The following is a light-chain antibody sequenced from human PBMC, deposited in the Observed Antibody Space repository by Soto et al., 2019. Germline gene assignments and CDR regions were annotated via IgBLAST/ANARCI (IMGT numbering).Light chain of an antibody. V-gene: IGLV2-8*01. CDR3: SSYAGSNNFV. Sequence: QSALTQPPSASGSPGQSVTISCTGTSSDVGDYNYVSWYQQHPGKAPKLMIYEVSKRPSGVHDRFSGSKSGNTASLTVSGLQAEDEADYYCSSYAGSNNFVFGGGTKLTVL. CDR1: SSDVGDYNY. CDR2: EVS. J-gene: IGLJ2*01.